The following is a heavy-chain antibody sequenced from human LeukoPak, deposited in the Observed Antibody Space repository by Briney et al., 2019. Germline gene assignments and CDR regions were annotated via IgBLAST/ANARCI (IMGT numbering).Heavy chain of an antibody. Sequence: GGSLRLSCAASGFTFSSYWMHWVRQAPGKGLEWVSAISGSGGSTYYADSVKGRFTISRDNSKNTLYLQMNSLRVEDTAVYYCAKDLNWNPLCLDYWGQGTLVTVSS. V-gene: IGHV3-23*01. CDR1: GFTFSSYW. CDR2: ISGSGGST. D-gene: IGHD1-20*01. J-gene: IGHJ4*02. CDR3: AKDLNWNPLCLDY.